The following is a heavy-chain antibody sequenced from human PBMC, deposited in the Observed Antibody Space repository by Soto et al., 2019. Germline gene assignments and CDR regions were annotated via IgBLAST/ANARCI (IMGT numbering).Heavy chain of an antibody. CDR3: ARDLAGRIDY. Sequence: ASVTVSCQASGYTFTSDDINWVRQATGQGLEWMGWMNPNSGNTGYTQKFQGRVTMTRNTSISTAYMELSSLRSEDTAVYYCARDLAGRIDYWGQGTLVTVSS. CDR1: GYTFTSDD. V-gene: IGHV1-8*01. J-gene: IGHJ4*02. D-gene: IGHD6-25*01. CDR2: MNPNSGNT.